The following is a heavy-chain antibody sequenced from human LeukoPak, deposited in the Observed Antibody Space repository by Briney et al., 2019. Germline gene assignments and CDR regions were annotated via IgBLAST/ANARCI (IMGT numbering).Heavy chain of an antibody. CDR3: AKDIGNYYDSSGYWVY. J-gene: IGHJ4*02. D-gene: IGHD3-22*01. CDR1: GFTFHDYA. Sequence: GGSLRLSCAASGFTFHDYAIHWVRQAPGKGLEWVSLISWDGGSTYYADSVKGRFTISRDKSKNSLYLQMNSLRAEDTALYYCAKDIGNYYDSSGYWVYWGQGTLVTVSS. V-gene: IGHV3-43D*03. CDR2: ISWDGGST.